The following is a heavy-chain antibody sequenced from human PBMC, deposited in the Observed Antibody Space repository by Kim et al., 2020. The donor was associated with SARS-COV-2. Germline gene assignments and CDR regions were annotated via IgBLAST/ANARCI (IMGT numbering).Heavy chain of an antibody. J-gene: IGHJ1*01. CDR3: AGDAFRRHLR. Sequence: VGSLRLSCAASGVSFNSYYMSWVRQAPGKGLEWVANIKEDGTRKNYVDSVEGRFTISRDNTNNLLYLQMNSLRPEDTAVYFCAGDAFRRHLRWGQGTLVT. CDR2: IKEDGTRK. V-gene: IGHV3-7*01. D-gene: IGHD3-10*01. CDR1: GVSFNSYY.